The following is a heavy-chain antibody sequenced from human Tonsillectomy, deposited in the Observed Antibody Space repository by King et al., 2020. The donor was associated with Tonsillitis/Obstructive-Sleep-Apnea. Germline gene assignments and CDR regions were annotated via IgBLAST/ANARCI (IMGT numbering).Heavy chain of an antibody. J-gene: IGHJ6*02. V-gene: IGHV3-30*04. CDR3: ARAARGYNSLVDYYYGMDV. Sequence: VQLVESGGGVVQPGRSLRLSCAASGFTFSSYAMHWVRQAPGKGLEWVAIISYDGSNKQYADSVKGRFTISRDNFKNTLYLQMNSLRAEDTAVYYCARAARGYNSLVDYYYGMDVWGQGTTVTVSS. D-gene: IGHD5-18*01. CDR1: GFTFSSYA. CDR2: ISYDGSNK.